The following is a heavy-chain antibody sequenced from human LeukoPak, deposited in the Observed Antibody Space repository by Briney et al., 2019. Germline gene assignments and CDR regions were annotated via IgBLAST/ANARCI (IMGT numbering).Heavy chain of an antibody. CDR1: GGSISSSHFY. D-gene: IGHD2-2*01. CDR3: ARQGRGCSSSRCFSD. CDR2: VYDSGSA. Sequence: SETLSLTCTVSGGSISSSHFYWGWIRQTRGKGLEWIGSVYDSGSAYHNPSITSRVTISVDVSKNQFSLNLRSVTAEATAVYYCARQGRGCSSSRCFSDWGHGTTVTVSS. V-gene: IGHV4-39*01. J-gene: IGHJ6*02.